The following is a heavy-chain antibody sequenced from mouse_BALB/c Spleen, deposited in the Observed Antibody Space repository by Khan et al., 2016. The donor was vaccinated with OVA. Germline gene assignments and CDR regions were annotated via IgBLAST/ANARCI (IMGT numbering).Heavy chain of an antibody. J-gene: IGHJ1*01. CDR2: ISYDGSN. Sequence: EVQLQESGPGLVKPSQSLSLTCSVTGYSITSGDYWNWIRQFPGNKLEWMGYISYDGSNKYNPSLKNRISITRDTSKNQFFLKLNSVTNEDTATYYCASALYGYDVYFDVWGAGTTVTVSS. CDR1: GYSITSGDY. CDR3: ASALYGYDVYFDV. V-gene: IGHV3-6*02. D-gene: IGHD2-2*01.